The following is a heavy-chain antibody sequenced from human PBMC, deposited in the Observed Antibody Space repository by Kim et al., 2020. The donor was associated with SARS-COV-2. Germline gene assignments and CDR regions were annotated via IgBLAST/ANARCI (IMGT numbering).Heavy chain of an antibody. J-gene: IGHJ4*02. D-gene: IGHD6-6*01. CDR3: ARVAAARPGYFDY. Sequence: SETLSLTCTVSGGSISSSSYYWGWIRQPPGKGLEWIGSIYYSGSTYYNPSLKSRVTISVDTSKNQFSLKLSSVTAADTAVYYCARVAAARPGYFDYWGQGTLVTVSS. V-gene: IGHV4-39*07. CDR2: IYYSGST. CDR1: GGSISSSSYY.